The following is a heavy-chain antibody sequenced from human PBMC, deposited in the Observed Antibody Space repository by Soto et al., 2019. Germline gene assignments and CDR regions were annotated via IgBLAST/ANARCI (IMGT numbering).Heavy chain of an antibody. V-gene: IGHV1-18*01. CDR3: ARDRRYNWNYGWFDP. CDR2: ISPYNGNT. CDR1: GYTFTSYG. Sequence: QVQLVQSGAEVKKPGASVKVSCKASGYTFTSYGISWVRQAPGQGLEWMGWISPYNGNTNYAQNLQGRVNMTTDTSTSPAYMELRSLRSDDTAVYYCARDRRYNWNYGWFDPWGQGTMVTVSS. D-gene: IGHD1-7*01. J-gene: IGHJ5*02.